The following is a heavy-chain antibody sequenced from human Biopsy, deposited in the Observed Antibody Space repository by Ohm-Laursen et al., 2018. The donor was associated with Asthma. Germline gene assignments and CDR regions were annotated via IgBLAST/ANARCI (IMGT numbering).Heavy chain of an antibody. Sequence: SQTLSLTCIVSGDAMSTSGSYWGWIRQSPGKGLEWIGSIYYSGRTYHNPSLESRVTISADKSKNHFSLKVTSVTAADTAVYYCARAVSSSSYWCFDLWGRGDLVTVSS. CDR3: ARAVSSSSYWCFDL. J-gene: IGHJ2*01. V-gene: IGHV4-39*02. CDR1: GDAMSTSGSY. D-gene: IGHD6-6*01. CDR2: IYYSGRT.